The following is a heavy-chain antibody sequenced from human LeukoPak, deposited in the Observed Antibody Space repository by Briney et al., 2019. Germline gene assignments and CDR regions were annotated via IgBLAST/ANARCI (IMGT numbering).Heavy chain of an antibody. CDR1: GGSISSYY. CDR2: IYYSGST. CDR3: ARGTRGDYDYYFDY. V-gene: IGHV4-59*01. J-gene: IGHJ4*02. D-gene: IGHD4-17*01. Sequence: SETLSLTCTVSGGSISSYYWSWIRQPPGKGLEWIGYIYYSGSTNYNPSLKSRVTISVDTSKNQFSLKLSSVTAADTAVYYCARGTRGDYDYYFDYWGQGTLVTVSS.